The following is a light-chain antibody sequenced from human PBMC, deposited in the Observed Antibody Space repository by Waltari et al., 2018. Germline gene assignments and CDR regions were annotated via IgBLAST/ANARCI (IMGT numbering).Light chain of an antibody. J-gene: IGKJ1*01. V-gene: IGKV1-9*01. CDR1: QGANSY. Sequence: DIQLTQSPSFLSASVGDRVTITCRASQGANSYLAWFQQKPGKAPKVLVFGASTLQSGVPSRFSGSGSGTEFILTISSLQPEDFAVYYCQQYGNPPRTFGQGTDVEIK. CDR2: GAS. CDR3: QQYGNPPRT.